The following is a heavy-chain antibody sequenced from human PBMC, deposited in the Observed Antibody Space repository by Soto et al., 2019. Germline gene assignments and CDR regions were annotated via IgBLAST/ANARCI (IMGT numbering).Heavy chain of an antibody. CDR2: IYYSGST. CDR3: ARGAPRDYEQTSLDY. Sequence: SETLSLTCTVSGGSISSGDYYWSWIRQPPGKGLEWIGYIYYSGSTYYNPSLKSRFTRSVDTSKNQFSLKLSSVTAADTAVYYCARGAPRDYEQTSLDYWGQGTLVTVS. D-gene: IGHD3-16*01. CDR1: GGSISSGDYY. V-gene: IGHV4-30-4*01. J-gene: IGHJ4*02.